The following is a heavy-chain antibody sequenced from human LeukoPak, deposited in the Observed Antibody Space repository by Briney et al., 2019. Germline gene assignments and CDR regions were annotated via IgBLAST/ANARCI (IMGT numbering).Heavy chain of an antibody. CDR1: AYTFTCYF. J-gene: IGHJ4*02. V-gene: IGHV1-2*02. CDR2: INPDSGGT. Sequence: ASVKVSCKASAYTFTCYFIHWVREAPGQGLEWMGWINPDSGGTFYAQKFQGRVTMTRDTSISTAYMELSRLRSDDSAVYFCARVRSIAAAGREFDYRGQGTLVTVSS. D-gene: IGHD6-13*01. CDR3: ARVRSIAAAGREFDY.